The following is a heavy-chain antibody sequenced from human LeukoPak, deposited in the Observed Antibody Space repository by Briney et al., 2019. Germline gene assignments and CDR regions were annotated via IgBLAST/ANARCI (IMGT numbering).Heavy chain of an antibody. CDR2: INHSGST. J-gene: IGHJ4*02. CDR3: ARTYSSGWFDY. D-gene: IGHD6-19*01. CDR1: GGSFSGYY. V-gene: IGHV4-34*01. Sequence: SETLSLTCAVYGGSFSGYYWSWIRQPPGKGLEWIGEINHSGSTNYNPSLKSRVTISVDTSKIQFSLKLSSVTAADTAVYYCARTYSSGWFDYWGQGTLVTVSS.